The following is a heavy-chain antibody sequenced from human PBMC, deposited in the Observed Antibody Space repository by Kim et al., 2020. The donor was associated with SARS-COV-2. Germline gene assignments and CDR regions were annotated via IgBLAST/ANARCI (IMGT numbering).Heavy chain of an antibody. V-gene: IGHV3-23*01. CDR2: ISFGGVT. CDR3: AGICGTTSCLDDY. CDR1: GFTFSNYG. J-gene: IGHJ4*02. Sequence: GGSLRLSCAASGFTFSNYGVSWVRQAPGKGLEWVSAISFGGVTDYAASARGRFTTSRDNPKSTVYLQMNSLRAEDTAVYYCAGICGTTSCLDDYLGQGTL. D-gene: IGHD2-2*01.